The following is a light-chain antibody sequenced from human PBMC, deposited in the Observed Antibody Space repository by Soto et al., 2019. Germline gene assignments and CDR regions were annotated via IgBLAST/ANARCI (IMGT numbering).Light chain of an antibody. V-gene: IGLV2-23*01. CDR3: CSYVGARTYV. J-gene: IGLJ1*01. CDR1: VSDVGNFGP. CDR2: EGN. Sequence: QSVLTQSASVSGSPGQSITISCTGSVSDVGNFGPVSWYQQHPGQVPKLIIYEGNRRPSGVSSRFSGSKSGNTASLTISGLQAEDEADYYCCSYVGARTYVFGTGTKLTVL.